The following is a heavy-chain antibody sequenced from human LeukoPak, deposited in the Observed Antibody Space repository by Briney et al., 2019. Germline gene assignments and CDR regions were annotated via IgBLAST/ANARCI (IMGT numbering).Heavy chain of an antibody. D-gene: IGHD6-13*01. V-gene: IGHV4-4*02. Sequence: SGTLSLTCAVSGGSISSISWWSWVRQPPGKGLEWIGEIYHSGSTNYNPSLKSRVTISVDKSKNQFSLKLTSVTAADTAVYYCATATRIAAAGTFDPWGQGTLVTVSS. J-gene: IGHJ5*02. CDR2: IYHSGST. CDR1: GGSISSISW. CDR3: ATATRIAAAGTFDP.